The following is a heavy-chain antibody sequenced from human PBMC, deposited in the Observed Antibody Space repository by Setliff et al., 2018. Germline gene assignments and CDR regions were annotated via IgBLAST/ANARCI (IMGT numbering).Heavy chain of an antibody. D-gene: IGHD3-3*01. V-gene: IGHV4-39*07. CDR2: IYSTGSA. Sequence: ASETLSLTCAVSGDSVIGSIYYWGWIRQPPGKGLEWIGSIYSTGSAYSPTSLQSRVTISLEPSKNEFSLKLTSVAAADTAVYYCARGRDFWSGYLVYWGQGTLVTVSS. J-gene: IGHJ4*02. CDR3: ARGRDFWSGYLVY. CDR1: GDSVIGSIYY.